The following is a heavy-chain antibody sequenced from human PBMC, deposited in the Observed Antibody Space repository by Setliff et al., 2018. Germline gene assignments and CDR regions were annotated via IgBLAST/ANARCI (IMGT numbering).Heavy chain of an antibody. Sequence: SETLSLTCTVSDGSISSGGYYWSWIRQHPGKGLEWIGYIYYSGSTYYNPSLKSRVTISVDTSKNQFSLKLSSVTAADTAVYYCAREVGYYDSSGYPDVWGKGTTVTVSS. CDR2: IYYSGST. D-gene: IGHD3-22*01. CDR1: DGSISSGGYY. CDR3: AREVGYYDSSGYPDV. J-gene: IGHJ6*04. V-gene: IGHV4-31*03.